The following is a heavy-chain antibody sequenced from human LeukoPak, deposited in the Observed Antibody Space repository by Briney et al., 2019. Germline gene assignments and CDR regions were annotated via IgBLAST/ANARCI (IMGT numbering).Heavy chain of an antibody. Sequence: PGGSLRLSCAASGFTFSSYGMHWVRQAPGKGLEWVSAISGSGGSTYYADSVKGRFTISRDNSKNTLYLQMNSLRAEDTAVYYCAKGIRPYDFWSGYLDYWGQGTLVTVSS. CDR1: GFTFSSYG. V-gene: IGHV3-23*01. J-gene: IGHJ4*02. CDR2: ISGSGGST. D-gene: IGHD3-3*01. CDR3: AKGIRPYDFWSGYLDY.